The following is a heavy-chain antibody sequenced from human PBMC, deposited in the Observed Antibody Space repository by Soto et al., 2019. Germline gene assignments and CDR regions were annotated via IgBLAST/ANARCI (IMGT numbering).Heavy chain of an antibody. D-gene: IGHD2-15*01. Sequence: QVQLVQSGAEVKKPGSSVKVSCKASGGTFSSYAISWVRQAPGQGLEWMGVIIPIFGTANYAQKFQGRVTITADESTSTAYMELSSLRSEDTAVYYCARISGGSCCTPGPSDYWGQGTLVTVSS. CDR1: GGTFSSYA. CDR2: IIPIFGTA. CDR3: ARISGGSCCTPGPSDY. V-gene: IGHV1-69*01. J-gene: IGHJ4*02.